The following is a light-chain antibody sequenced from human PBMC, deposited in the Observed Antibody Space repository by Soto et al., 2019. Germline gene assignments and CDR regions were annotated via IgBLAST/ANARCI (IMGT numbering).Light chain of an antibody. V-gene: IGKV3-15*01. J-gene: IGKJ1*01. CDR3: QQYNNWPPYT. CDR2: GAS. CDR1: QSVSSN. Sequence: EFVLTQSPGTLSLSPGERATLSCRASQSVSSNLVWYQQKPGQAPRVLIYGASTRATGIPARFSGSGSGTEFTLTISSLQSEDFAVYYCQQYNNWPPYTFGQGTKVDIK.